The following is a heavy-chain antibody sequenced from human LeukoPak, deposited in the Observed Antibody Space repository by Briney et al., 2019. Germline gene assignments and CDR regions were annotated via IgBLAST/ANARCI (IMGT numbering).Heavy chain of an antibody. CDR1: GFTFSSYG. Sequence: GRSLRLSCVASGFTFSSYGMHWVRQAPGKGREWVAVIWYDVSNKYYADSVQGRFTISRDNSENTLYLQMNSLRAEDTAIYYCAKDYYDTSGYHGSAGYFDYWGQGTLVTVSS. J-gene: IGHJ4*02. CDR3: AKDYYDTSGYHGSAGYFDY. V-gene: IGHV3-33*06. D-gene: IGHD3-22*01. CDR2: IWYDVSNK.